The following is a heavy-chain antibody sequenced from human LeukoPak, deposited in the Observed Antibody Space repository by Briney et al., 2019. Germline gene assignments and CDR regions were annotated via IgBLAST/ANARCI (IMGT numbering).Heavy chain of an antibody. J-gene: IGHJ4*02. D-gene: IGHD6-13*01. CDR2: IYYSGST. CDR1: GGSISSSSYY. CDR3: AIGIADYYFDY. V-gene: IGHV4-39*01. Sequence: SETLSLTCTVSGGSISSSSYYWGWIRQPAGKGLEWIGSIYYSGSTYYNPSLKSRVTISVDTSKNQFSLKLSSVTAADTAVYYCAIGIADYYFDYWGQGTLVTVSS.